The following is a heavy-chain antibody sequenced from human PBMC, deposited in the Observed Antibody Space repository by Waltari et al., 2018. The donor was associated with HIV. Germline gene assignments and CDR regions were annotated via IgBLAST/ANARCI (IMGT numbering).Heavy chain of an antibody. Sequence: EEQLVESGGTLLQPGRYLRLSCAASGFSFDDYAMHWVRQAPGKGLEGVSGISWGGGSTGYAESVRGRFTISRDNAKNSLYLEMNSLRVEDTALYYCAKERHRIFGVDAYGMDVWGQGTTVTVS. CDR3: AKERHRIFGVDAYGMDV. J-gene: IGHJ6*02. V-gene: IGHV3-9*01. CDR1: GFSFDDYA. CDR2: ISWGGGST. D-gene: IGHD3-3*01.